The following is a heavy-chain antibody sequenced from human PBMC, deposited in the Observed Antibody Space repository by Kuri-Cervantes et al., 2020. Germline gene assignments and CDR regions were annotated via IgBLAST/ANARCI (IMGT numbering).Heavy chain of an antibody. CDR3: ARIPCQHSSGWYYFDY. J-gene: IGHJ4*02. D-gene: IGHD6-19*01. Sequence: SGPTLVKPTQTLTLTCTFSVFSLSTSGMCVSWIRQPPGKALEWLVRIDWDDDKYYSTSLKTRLTISKDTSKNQVVLTMTNMDPVDTATYYCARIPCQHSSGWYYFDYWGQGTLVTVSS. CDR1: VFSLSTSGMC. CDR2: IDWDDDK. V-gene: IGHV2-70*11.